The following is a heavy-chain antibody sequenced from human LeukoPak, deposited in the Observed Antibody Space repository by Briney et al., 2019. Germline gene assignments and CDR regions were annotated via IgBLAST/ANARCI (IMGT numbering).Heavy chain of an antibody. CDR3: ASTLRFLPYRRFDY. D-gene: IGHD3-3*01. J-gene: IGHJ4*02. Sequence: PSETLSLTCSASGGSIISSNYYWGWIRQPPGKGPEWIGSIYQSGSGSSYYNPSLKSRVTIFGDTSKNQFFLRLSSVTAADTAVYYCASTLRFLPYRRFDYWGQGTLVTVPS. CDR2: IYQSGSGSS. V-gene: IGHV4-39*01. CDR1: GGSIISSNYY.